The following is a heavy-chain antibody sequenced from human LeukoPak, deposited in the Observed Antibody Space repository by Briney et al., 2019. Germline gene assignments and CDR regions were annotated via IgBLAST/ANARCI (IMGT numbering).Heavy chain of an antibody. Sequence: SETLSLTCTVSGGSISSYYWSWIRQPAGKGLEWIGRIYTSGSTNYSPSLKSRVTMSVDTSKNQFSLKLSPVTAADTAVYYCARQRYSSGWSDYWGQGTLVTVSS. CDR1: GGSISSYY. CDR2: IYTSGST. D-gene: IGHD6-19*01. CDR3: ARQRYSSGWSDY. J-gene: IGHJ4*02. V-gene: IGHV4-4*07.